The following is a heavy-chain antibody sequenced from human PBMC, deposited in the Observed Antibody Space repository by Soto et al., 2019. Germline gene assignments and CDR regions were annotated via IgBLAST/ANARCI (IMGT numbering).Heavy chain of an antibody. J-gene: IGHJ3*02. D-gene: IGHD3-10*01. CDR3: AGGQGKLYYYGSGDAFDI. CDR2: INHSGST. V-gene: IGHV4-34*01. CDR1: GGSFSGYY. Sequence: SETLSLTCAVYGGSFSGYYWSWIRQPPGKGLEWIGEINHSGSTNYNPSLKSRVTISVDTSKNQFSLKLSSVTAADTAVYYCAGGQGKLYYYGSGDAFDIWGQGTMVTVSS.